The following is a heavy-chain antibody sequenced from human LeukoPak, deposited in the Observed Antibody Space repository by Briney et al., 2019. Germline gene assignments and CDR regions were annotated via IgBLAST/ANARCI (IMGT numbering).Heavy chain of an antibody. CDR1: GFNFRSFV. V-gene: IGHV3-23*05. J-gene: IGHJ6*02. CDR3: AHLVWEYVGGLDS. CDR2: IYTSGRT. D-gene: IGHD3/OR15-3a*01. Sequence: GGSLRLSCAASGFNFRSFVMNWVRQAPGKGLEWVSGIYTSGRTRYGDAVEGRFTISRDNSKNTVYLQIHSLRVEDTAVYYCAHLVWEYVGGLDSWGQGTTVTVSS.